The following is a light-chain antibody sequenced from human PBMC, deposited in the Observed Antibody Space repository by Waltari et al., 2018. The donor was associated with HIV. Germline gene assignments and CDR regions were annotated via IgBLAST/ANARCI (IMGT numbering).Light chain of an antibody. CDR3: CSQATSGSLM. CDR1: TSDIDDYSS. V-gene: IGLV2-14*01. Sequence: QSDLTQPASVSGSPGKSITISCPGPTSDIDDYSSFSWYQQHPGKAPKLIIFEVTYRPSGVSSRFSGSRSDNTASLTISGLQPEDEADYFCCSQATSGSLMFGGGTKLTVL. CDR2: EVT. J-gene: IGLJ3*02.